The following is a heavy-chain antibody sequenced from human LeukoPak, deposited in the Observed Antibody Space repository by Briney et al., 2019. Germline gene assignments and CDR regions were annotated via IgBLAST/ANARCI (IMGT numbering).Heavy chain of an antibody. CDR1: GFTFSSYS. CDR2: ISSSSSTI. V-gene: IGHV3-48*01. J-gene: IGHJ4*02. Sequence: PGGSLRISCAASGFTFSSYSMNWVRQAPGKGLEWVSYISSSSSTIYYADSVKGRFTISRDNAKNSLYLQMNSLRAEDTAVYYCARDRLTTIEGGGYYFDYWGQGTLVTVSS. D-gene: IGHD2-21*02. CDR3: ARDRLTTIEGGGYYFDY.